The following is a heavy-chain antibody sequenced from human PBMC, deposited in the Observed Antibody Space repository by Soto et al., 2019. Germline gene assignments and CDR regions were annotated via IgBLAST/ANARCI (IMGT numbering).Heavy chain of an antibody. CDR3: ARFTYKSGFNWFDP. D-gene: IGHD5-12*01. J-gene: IGHJ5*02. CDR2: IYHIGST. Sequence: SETLSLTCTVSGAPINSDYWSWIRQSPGKGLEWIGYIYHIGSTDYNPSLKSRVTISIDKSKNQFSLNLRSVAAADTAVYFCARFTYKSGFNWFDPWGQGTQVTVSS. V-gene: IGHV4-59*01. CDR1: GAPINSDY.